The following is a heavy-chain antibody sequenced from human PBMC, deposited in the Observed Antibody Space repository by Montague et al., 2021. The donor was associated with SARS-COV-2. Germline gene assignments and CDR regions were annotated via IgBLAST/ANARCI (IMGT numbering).Heavy chain of an antibody. CDR2: INQSGRT. Sequence: SETLSLTCAVYGGSFSGYYWSWIRQPPEKGLEWIGEINQSGRTNNNPSLKSRVIISVDTSKNQFSLKLSSVTAADTAVYYCARMGSSVWGVTVSDELDYWGQGILVIVSS. V-gene: IGHV4-34*01. J-gene: IGHJ4*02. D-gene: IGHD3-10*01. CDR1: GGSFSGYY. CDR3: ARMGSSVWGVTVSDELDY.